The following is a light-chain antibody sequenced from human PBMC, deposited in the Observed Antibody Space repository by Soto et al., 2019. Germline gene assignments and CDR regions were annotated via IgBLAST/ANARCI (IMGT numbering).Light chain of an antibody. J-gene: IGLJ2*01. V-gene: IGLV1-40*01. CDR1: TSNIGAGYD. CDR3: QSYDRDLVHVV. Sequence: QSVLTQPPSVSGAPGQRVTISCAGSTSNIGAGYDVHWYQQLPGKAPKVLVYENDKRPSGVPDRFSGSKSGTSGSLAITGLQAEDEADYYCQSYDRDLVHVVFGGGTKLTVL. CDR2: END.